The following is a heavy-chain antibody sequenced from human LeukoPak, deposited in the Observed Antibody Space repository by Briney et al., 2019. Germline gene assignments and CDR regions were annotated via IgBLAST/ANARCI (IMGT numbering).Heavy chain of an antibody. CDR1: GYTFTSYD. CDR3: ARAFRITMVRGVIITQHDAFDI. CDR2: MNPNSGNT. J-gene: IGHJ3*02. V-gene: IGHV1-8*01. D-gene: IGHD3-10*01. Sequence: ASVKVSCKASGYTFTSYDINWVRQATGQGHEWMGWMNPNSGNTGYAQKFQGRVTMTRNTSISTAYMELSSLRSEDTAVYYCARAFRITMVRGVIITQHDAFDIWGQGTMVTVSS.